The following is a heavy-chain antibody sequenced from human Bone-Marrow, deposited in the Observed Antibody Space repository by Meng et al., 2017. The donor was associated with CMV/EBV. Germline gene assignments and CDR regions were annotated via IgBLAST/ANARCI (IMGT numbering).Heavy chain of an antibody. V-gene: IGHV3-30*04. CDR1: RFTFSTYA. Sequence: GGSLRLSCAASRFTFSTYAIHWVRQAPGKGLEWVAVISYDGSNKYYADSVKGRFTISRDNSRNTLYLQMNSLRADDTAVYFCARGSVGLGIAARKTHDSFDIWGQGTMVTVSS. CDR3: ARGSVGLGIAARKTHDSFDI. D-gene: IGHD6-6*01. CDR2: ISYDGSNK. J-gene: IGHJ3*02.